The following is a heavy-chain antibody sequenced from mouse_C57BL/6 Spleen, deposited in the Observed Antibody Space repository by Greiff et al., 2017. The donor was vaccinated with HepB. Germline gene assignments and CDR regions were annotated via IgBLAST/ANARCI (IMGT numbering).Heavy chain of an antibody. Sequence: QVQLQQPGAELVKPGASVKLSCKASGYTFTSYWMHWVKQRPGQGLEWIGMIHPNSGSTNYNEKFKSKATLTVDKSSSTAYMQLSSLTSEDSAVYYCAREEPFYDGNYDYAMDYWGQGTSVTVSS. J-gene: IGHJ4*01. CDR1: GYTFTSYW. V-gene: IGHV1-64*01. D-gene: IGHD2-1*01. CDR3: AREEPFYDGNYDYAMDY. CDR2: IHPNSGST.